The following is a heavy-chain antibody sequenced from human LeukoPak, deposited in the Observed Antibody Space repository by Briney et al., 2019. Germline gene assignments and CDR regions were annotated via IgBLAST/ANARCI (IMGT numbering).Heavy chain of an antibody. Sequence: GGSLRLSCAASGFTFSSYWMSWVRQAPGKGLEWVANIKQDGSEKYYVDSVKGRFTISRDNAKNSLYLQMNNLTAVDTAVYYCARNYRSSSSHFDYWGQGSLVTVSS. D-gene: IGHD6-6*01. V-gene: IGHV3-7*01. CDR2: IKQDGSEK. CDR1: GFTFSSYW. J-gene: IGHJ4*02. CDR3: ARNYRSSSSHFDY.